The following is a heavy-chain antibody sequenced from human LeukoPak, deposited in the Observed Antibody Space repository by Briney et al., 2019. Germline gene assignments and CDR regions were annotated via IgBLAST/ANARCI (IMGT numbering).Heavy chain of an antibody. CDR1: GGSISRGDYY. D-gene: IGHD4-11*01. CDR2: IYYSGSTY. Sequence: SETLSLTCTVSGGSISRGDYYWSWIRQSPGKGLEWIGCIYYSGSTYYYNPSLKSRITISVDTSKNQFSLKLSSVTAADTAVYYCARDATVTTNWFDPWGQGTLVTVSS. V-gene: IGHV4-30-4*08. J-gene: IGHJ5*02. CDR3: ARDATVTTNWFDP.